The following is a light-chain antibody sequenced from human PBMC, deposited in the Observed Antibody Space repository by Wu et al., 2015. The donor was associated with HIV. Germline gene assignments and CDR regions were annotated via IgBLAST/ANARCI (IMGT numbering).Light chain of an antibody. CDR2: GAS. V-gene: IGKV3-15*01. CDR3: QQYNNWPPYT. Sequence: IVMTQSPATLSVSPGERATLSCRASQSVSSNLAWYQQKPGQAPRLLIYGASTRATGIPARFSGSGSGTGFTLTISSMQSEDFAVYYCQQYNNWPPYTFGQGTKLEIK. CDR1: QSVSSN. J-gene: IGKJ2*01.